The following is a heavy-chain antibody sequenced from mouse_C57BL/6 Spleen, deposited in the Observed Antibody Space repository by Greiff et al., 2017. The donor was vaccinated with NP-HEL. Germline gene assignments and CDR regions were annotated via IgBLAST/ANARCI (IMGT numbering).Heavy chain of an antibody. CDR2: IRNKANGYTT. V-gene: IGHV7-3*01. CDR3: ARYIGLRRYVDY. CDR1: GFTFTDYY. Sequence: EVQLVESGGGLVQPGGSLSLSCAASGFTFTDYYMSWVRQPPGKALEWLGFIRNKANGYTTEYSASVKGRFTISRDNSQSILYLQMNALRAEDSATYYCARYIGLRRYVDYWGQGTTLTVSS. J-gene: IGHJ2*01. D-gene: IGHD2-4*01.